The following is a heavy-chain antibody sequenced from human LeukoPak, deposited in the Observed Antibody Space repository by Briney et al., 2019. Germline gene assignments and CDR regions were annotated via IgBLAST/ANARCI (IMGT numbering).Heavy chain of an antibody. Sequence: PSETLSLTCTVPGGSISSSSYYWGWIRQPPGKGLEWIGSIYYSGSTYYNPSLKSRVTISVDTSKNQFSLKLSSVTAADTAVYYCAREETSPEGWAYYYYYMDVWGKGTTVTVSS. CDR3: AREETSPEGWAYYYYYMDV. D-gene: IGHD5-24*01. CDR2: IYYSGST. CDR1: GGSISSSSYY. V-gene: IGHV4-39*07. J-gene: IGHJ6*03.